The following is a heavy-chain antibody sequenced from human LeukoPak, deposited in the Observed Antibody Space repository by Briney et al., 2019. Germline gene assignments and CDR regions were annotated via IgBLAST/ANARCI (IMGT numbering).Heavy chain of an antibody. Sequence: GGSLRLSCAASGFTFSSYAMSWVRQAPGKGLEWVSAISGSGGDTYYADSVKGRFTISRDNSKNTLYLQLNSLRAEDTAVYYCAREAHPTRGRHTFMILADYGGRGPLVTVSS. V-gene: IGHV3-23*01. CDR2: ISGSGGDT. CDR1: GFTFSSYA. D-gene: IGHD3-22*01. J-gene: IGHJ4*02. CDR3: AREAHPTRGRHTFMILADY.